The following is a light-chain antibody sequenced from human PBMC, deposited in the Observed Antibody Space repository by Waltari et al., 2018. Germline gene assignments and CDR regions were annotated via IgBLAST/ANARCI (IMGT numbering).Light chain of an antibody. Sequence: EIVMTQSPATLSVSPGERATLSCRASQSVSSNLAWYQQKPGQAPRLLIYGAYTRATGIPARFSGSGSGTEFTLTISSLQSEDFAVYYCQQYNNWPLTFGPGTKVDIK. CDR1: QSVSSN. CDR2: GAY. V-gene: IGKV3D-15*01. CDR3: QQYNNWPLT. J-gene: IGKJ3*01.